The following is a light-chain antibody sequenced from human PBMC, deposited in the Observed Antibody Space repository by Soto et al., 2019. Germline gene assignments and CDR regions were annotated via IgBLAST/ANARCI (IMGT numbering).Light chain of an antibody. CDR2: WAS. CDR1: QSVLYSSNNKNH. V-gene: IGKV4-1*01. CDR3: HQYYTTPWT. Sequence: DIVMTQSPDSLAVSLGERATINCKSSQSVLYSSNNKNHLAWYQQKPGQPPKLLIYWASTRESGVPDRFSGSGSGTDFTLTISSLQAEDVAVYYCHQYYTTPWTFGPGTKVEIK. J-gene: IGKJ1*01.